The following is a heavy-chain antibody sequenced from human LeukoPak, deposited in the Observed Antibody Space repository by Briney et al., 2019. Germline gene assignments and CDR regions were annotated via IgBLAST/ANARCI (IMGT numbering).Heavy chain of an antibody. Sequence: LRLSCAASGFTFSSYAMHWVRQAPGKGLEWIGNIYYSGSTYYKPSLKSRMTMSLDTSQNQFSLKLTSVTAADTAVYYCARKAPADHFDSWGQGTPVTVSS. CDR3: ARKAPADHFDS. CDR2: IYYSGST. J-gene: IGHJ4*02. V-gene: IGHV4-31*02. CDR1: GFTFSSYA. D-gene: IGHD6-19*01.